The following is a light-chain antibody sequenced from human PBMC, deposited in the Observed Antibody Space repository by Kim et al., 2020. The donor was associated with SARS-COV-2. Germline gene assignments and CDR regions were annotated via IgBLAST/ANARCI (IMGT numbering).Light chain of an antibody. CDR3: QQRSNWPLT. Sequence: LSPGEIATLSCRARQSVSSYLAWYQQKPGQAPRLLIYDASNRATGIPARFSGSGSGTVFTRTISSLEPEDFAVYYCQQRSNWPLTFGGGTKVDIK. CDR1: QSVSSY. J-gene: IGKJ4*01. V-gene: IGKV3-11*01. CDR2: DAS.